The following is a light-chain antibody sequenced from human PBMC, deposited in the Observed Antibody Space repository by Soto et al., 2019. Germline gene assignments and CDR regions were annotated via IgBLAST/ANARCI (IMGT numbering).Light chain of an antibody. Sequence: QSVLTQPASVSGSPGQSITFSCTGSSNSDIAGYNYVSWYQPHLGKAPKLVIYDDNNRPSGVAYRFSGSWSANTASLTIAGLQAEDAADYYSSSYTSGSNVGFGGGTKLTVL. V-gene: IGLV2-14*03. CDR1: SNSDIAGYNY. J-gene: IGLJ3*02. CDR3: SSYTSGSNVG. CDR2: DDN.